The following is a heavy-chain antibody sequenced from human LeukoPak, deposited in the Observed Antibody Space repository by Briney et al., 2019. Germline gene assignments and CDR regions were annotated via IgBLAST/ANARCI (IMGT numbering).Heavy chain of an antibody. V-gene: IGHV3-48*01. Sequence: GGSLRLSCAASGFTFSSYSMNWVRQAPGKGLEWVSYISSSSSTIYYADSVKGRFTIFRDNAKNSLYLQMNSLRAEDTDVYYCAGVRRGVYDAFDIWGQGTMVTVSS. D-gene: IGHD1-1*01. CDR2: ISSSSSTI. J-gene: IGHJ3*02. CDR3: AGVRRGVYDAFDI. CDR1: GFTFSSYS.